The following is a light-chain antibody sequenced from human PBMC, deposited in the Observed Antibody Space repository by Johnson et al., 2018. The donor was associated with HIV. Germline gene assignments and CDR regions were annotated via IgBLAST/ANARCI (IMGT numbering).Light chain of an antibody. CDR1: SSNIGTNY. J-gene: IGLJ1*01. CDR2: ENN. CDR3: GTWDTSLSAGGV. Sequence: QLVLTQPPSASAAPGQKVTISCSGSSSNIGTNYVSWYQQFPGTAPKLLIYENNKRPSGIPDRFSGSKSGTSATLGITGLQTGDEADYYCGTWDTSLSAGGVFGSGTKVTVL. V-gene: IGLV1-51*02.